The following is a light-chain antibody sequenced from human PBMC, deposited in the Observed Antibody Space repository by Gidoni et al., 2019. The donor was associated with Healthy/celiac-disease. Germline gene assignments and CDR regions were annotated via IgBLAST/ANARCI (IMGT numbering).Light chain of an antibody. CDR1: SSNIGSNY. J-gene: IGLJ3*02. V-gene: IGLV1-47*01. CDR3: AAWDDSLSGWV. Sequence: QSVLPQPPPASGTPGQRVTISCSGRSSNIGSNYVYWYQPLPGTAPKLLIYRNNQRPSGVPDRFSGSKSGTSASLAISGLRSEDEADYYCAAWDDSLSGWVFGGGTKLTVL. CDR2: RNN.